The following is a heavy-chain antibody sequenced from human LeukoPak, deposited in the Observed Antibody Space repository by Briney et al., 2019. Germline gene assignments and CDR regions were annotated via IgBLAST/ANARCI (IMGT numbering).Heavy chain of an antibody. Sequence: GGSLRLSCAASGFTFSDYYMSWIRQAPGKGLEWVSYISSSSSYTNYADSVKGRFTISRDNAKSSLYLQMNSLRAEDTAVYYCARALGYCSGGSCYSFDYWGQGTLVTVSS. V-gene: IGHV3-11*06. J-gene: IGHJ4*02. CDR1: GFTFSDYY. CDR3: ARALGYCSGGSCYSFDY. D-gene: IGHD2-15*01. CDR2: ISSSSSYT.